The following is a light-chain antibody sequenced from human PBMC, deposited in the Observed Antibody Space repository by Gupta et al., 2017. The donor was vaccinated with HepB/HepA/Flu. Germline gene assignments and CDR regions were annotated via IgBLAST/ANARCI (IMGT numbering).Light chain of an antibody. CDR3: QQRSNWPTT. CDR1: QSVSNY. V-gene: IGKV3-11*01. Sequence: IVLTQSPASLSLSPGERATLSCRASQSVSNYLAWYQQRPGQAPRLLIYDVSNRATGIPARFSGSGSETDFTLTISSLEPEDFAVYYCQQRSNWPTTFGPGTEVEIK. J-gene: IGKJ3*01. CDR2: DVS.